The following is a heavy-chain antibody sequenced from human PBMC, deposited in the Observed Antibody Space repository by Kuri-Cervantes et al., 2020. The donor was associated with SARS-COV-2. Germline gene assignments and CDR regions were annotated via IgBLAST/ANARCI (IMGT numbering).Heavy chain of an antibody. CDR2: INPNSGGT. CDR1: GYTFTSYY. D-gene: IGHD2-2*02. CDR3: AVYCSSTSCYNQ. V-gene: IGHV1-2*02. Sequence: GGSLRLSCKASGYTFTSYYMHWVRQAPGQGLEWMGWINPNSGGTNYAQKFQGRVTMTRDTSISTAYMELSRLRSDDTAVYYCAVYCSSTSCYNQWGQGTLVTVSS. J-gene: IGHJ4*02.